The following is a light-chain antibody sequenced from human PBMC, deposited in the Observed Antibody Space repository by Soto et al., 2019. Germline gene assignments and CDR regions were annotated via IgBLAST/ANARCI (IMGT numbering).Light chain of an antibody. CDR2: AAS. CDR3: QRYYNAPFT. CDR1: QGIKNY. J-gene: IGKJ4*01. Sequence: DIQVTQYPSSLSASVGDRVTITCRASQGIKNYLAWYQQKPGEIPKLLIYAASTVESGIPPRFSGSGSGTDFTLTINNLQPEDVATYYCQRYYNAPFTFGGGTKVEIK. V-gene: IGKV1-27*01.